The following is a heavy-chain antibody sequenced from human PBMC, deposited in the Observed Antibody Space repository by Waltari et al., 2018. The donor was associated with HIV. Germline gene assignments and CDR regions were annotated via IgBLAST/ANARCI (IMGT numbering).Heavy chain of an antibody. CDR3: VALRTVTGTIDK. J-gene: IGHJ4*02. Sequence: QLQLQESGPALVKPSETLSLTCTVSTGYITPSYYWGWVRQFPGTGLAWIGSIYSNGVSHYAPSLKSRVALSVDMSKNQFSLTLTAVTAADTSRYFCVALRTVTGTIDKWGQGTLVTVS. V-gene: IGHV4-39*01. CDR2: IYSNGVS. D-gene: IGHD6-19*01. CDR1: TGYITPSYY.